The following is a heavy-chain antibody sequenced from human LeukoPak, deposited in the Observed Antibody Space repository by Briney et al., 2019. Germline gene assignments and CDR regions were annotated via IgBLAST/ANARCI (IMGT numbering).Heavy chain of an antibody. J-gene: IGHJ3*02. V-gene: IGHV3-53*01. Sequence: GSLRLSCAASKFTFSDYYMTWVRQAPGKGLEWVSLIYSDGRTYYADSVKGRCTISRDNSKNTLYLQMNSLRVEDTAVYYCARGLFLSGYLDAFDIWGQGTVVTVSS. D-gene: IGHD3-22*01. CDR2: IYSDGRT. CDR1: KFTFSDYY. CDR3: ARGLFLSGYLDAFDI.